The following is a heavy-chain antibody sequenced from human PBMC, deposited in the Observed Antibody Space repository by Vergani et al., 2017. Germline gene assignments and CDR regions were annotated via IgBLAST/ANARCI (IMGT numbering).Heavy chain of an antibody. CDR2: IYYSGST. CDR1: GGSISSYY. J-gene: IGHJ6*03. V-gene: IGHV4-59*01. Sequence: QVQLQESGPGLVKPSETLALTCTVSGGSISSYYGSWIRQPPGKGLEWIGYIYYSGSTNYNPSLKSRVTISVDTSKNQFSLKLSSVTAADTAVYYCARQKDYYMAVWGKGATVTVS. CDR3: ARQKDYYMAV.